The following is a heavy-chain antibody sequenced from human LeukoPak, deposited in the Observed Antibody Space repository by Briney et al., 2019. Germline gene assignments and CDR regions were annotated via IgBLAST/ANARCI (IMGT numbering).Heavy chain of an antibody. CDR1: GFTFSDYY. D-gene: IGHD6-19*01. Sequence: GGSLRLSCAASGFTFSDYYMSWIRQAPGKGLEWVSYISSSGSTIYYADSVKGRFTISRDNAKNSLYLQMNSLRAEDTAVYYCAREDLIAVAGIGAFDIWGQGTMVTVSS. J-gene: IGHJ3*02. CDR2: ISSSGSTI. V-gene: IGHV3-11*04. CDR3: AREDLIAVAGIGAFDI.